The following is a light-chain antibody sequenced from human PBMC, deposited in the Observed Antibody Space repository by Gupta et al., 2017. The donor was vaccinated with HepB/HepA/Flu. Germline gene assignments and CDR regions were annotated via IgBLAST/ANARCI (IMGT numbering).Light chain of an antibody. V-gene: IGLV2-14*03. Sequence: QSTLTQPASVSGSPGQSITISCTGTTDDIGAYRFVSWYRQFPGAAPTLLSYDVSVRPSGVSGRFSGSTSGRTASLTISGLEVEDEADDFCSSHTRSGDLYVCGTGT. CDR1: TDDIGAYRF. CDR3: SSHTRSGDLYV. J-gene: IGLJ1*01. CDR2: DVS.